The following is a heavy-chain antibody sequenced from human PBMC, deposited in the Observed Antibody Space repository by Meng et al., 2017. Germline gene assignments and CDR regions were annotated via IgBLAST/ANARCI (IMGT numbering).Heavy chain of an antibody. CDR3: ARSDWFDP. J-gene: IGHJ5*02. CDR2: IKPDGTMT. Sequence: EVQLAESGGGLVQSGGSLRLSCTASGFTFRNYWMHWVRQAPGKGLVWVSRIKPDGTMTVYADSVKGRFTISRDNAKNTLYLQMNSLRSDDTAVYYCARSDWFDPWGQGTLVTVSS. V-gene: IGHV3-74*01. CDR1: GFTFRNYW.